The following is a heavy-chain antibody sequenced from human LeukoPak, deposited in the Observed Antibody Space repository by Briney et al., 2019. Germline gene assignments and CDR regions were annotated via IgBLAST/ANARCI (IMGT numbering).Heavy chain of an antibody. J-gene: IGHJ4*02. Sequence: SETLSLTCAVYGGSFSGYYWSWIRQPPGKGLGWIGEINHSGSTNYNPSLKSRVTISVDTSKNQFSLKLSSVTAADTAVYYCARAKRIPIIAAAGFTAPQFDYWGQGTLVTVSS. CDR2: INHSGST. CDR1: GGSFSGYY. CDR3: ARAKRIPIIAAAGFTAPQFDY. V-gene: IGHV4-34*01. D-gene: IGHD6-13*01.